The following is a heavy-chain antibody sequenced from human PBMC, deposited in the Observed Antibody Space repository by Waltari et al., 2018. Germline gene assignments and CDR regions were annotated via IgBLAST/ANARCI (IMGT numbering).Heavy chain of an antibody. CDR3: ARGSSSADYSYYMDV. D-gene: IGHD6-6*01. V-gene: IGHV4-4*07. CDR1: GGTISSHY. Sequence: QVQLQESGPGLVKPSETLSLTCTVSGGTISSHYWSWIRQPAGKGLEWSGRIYTSGSTNYNPLLKSRVNMSVDTSKNQFSRKLSSVPEAVPAVYYCARGSSSADYSYYMDVWGKGTTVTISS. J-gene: IGHJ6*03. CDR2: IYTSGST.